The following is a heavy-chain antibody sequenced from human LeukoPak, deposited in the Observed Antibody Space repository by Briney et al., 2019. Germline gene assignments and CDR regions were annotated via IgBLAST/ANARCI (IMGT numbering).Heavy chain of an antibody. CDR2: TSGNGVKT. J-gene: IGHJ4*02. CDR3: AKDAGWPFDY. D-gene: IGHD6-19*01. V-gene: IGHV3-23*01. CDR1: GFTFSSYS. Sequence: GGSLRLSCAASGFTFSSYSMHWVRQAPGKGLEWVSATSGNGVKTYYADSVKGRFTISRDNSKNTLYLQMNSLRAEDTAVYYCAKDAGWPFDYWGQGTLATVSS.